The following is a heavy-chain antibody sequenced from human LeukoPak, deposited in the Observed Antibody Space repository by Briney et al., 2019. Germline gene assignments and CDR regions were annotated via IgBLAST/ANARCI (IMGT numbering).Heavy chain of an antibody. J-gene: IGHJ4*02. CDR3: AMVRGVIVPLFDY. V-gene: IGHV4-34*01. Sequence: SETLSLTCAVYGGSFSGYDWSWIRQPPGKGLEWSGEINHSGSTNYNPSLKRRVTISVDTSKNEFSLKLSSVTDADTAVYYRAMVRGVIVPLFDYWGQGTLVTVSS. CDR2: INHSGST. CDR1: GGSFSGYD. D-gene: IGHD3-10*01.